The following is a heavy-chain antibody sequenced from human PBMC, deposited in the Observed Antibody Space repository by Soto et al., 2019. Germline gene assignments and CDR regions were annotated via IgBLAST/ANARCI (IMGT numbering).Heavy chain of an antibody. CDR2: INPSGGIT. D-gene: IGHD1-26*01. J-gene: IGHJ6*02. V-gene: IGHV1-46*01. Sequence: QVQLVQSGAEVKKPGASVKLSCKASGYTFTNYYMHWVRQAPRQGLEWMGIINPSGGITSYAQKSQGRVTMTSDTSTSTVYMELSSLRSEDTAVYYCARGDGRGSSGFYYYYGMDVLGHGTTVTVSS. CDR3: ARGDGRGSSGFYYYYGMDV. CDR1: GYTFTNYY.